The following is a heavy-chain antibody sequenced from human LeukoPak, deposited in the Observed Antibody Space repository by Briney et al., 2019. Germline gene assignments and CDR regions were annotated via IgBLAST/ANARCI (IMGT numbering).Heavy chain of an antibody. CDR3: ATDGAGFDT. CDR1: GFTFNDYY. CDR2: INIGGTNT. V-gene: IGHV3-11*01. J-gene: IGHJ5*02. Sequence: GGSLRLSCAASGFTFNDYYMSWIRQAPGNALEWLSYINIGGTNTHYADSVKGRFTISRDNAKKSLYWEMNNLRAEDTAVYYCATDGAGFDTWGQGVLVTVSS.